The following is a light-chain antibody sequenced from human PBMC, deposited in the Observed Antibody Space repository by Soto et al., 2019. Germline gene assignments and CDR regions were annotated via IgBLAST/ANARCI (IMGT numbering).Light chain of an antibody. Sequence: EIVLTQSPATLSLSPWERATLSCRASQSVGSYLAWYQQKPGQAPRLLIYGAFARATGIPDRFSGSGSGTDFTLTISRLEPEDFAVYYCQHYGTSPITFGQGTRLEIK. CDR3: QHYGTSPIT. CDR1: QSVGSY. CDR2: GAF. J-gene: IGKJ5*01. V-gene: IGKV3-20*01.